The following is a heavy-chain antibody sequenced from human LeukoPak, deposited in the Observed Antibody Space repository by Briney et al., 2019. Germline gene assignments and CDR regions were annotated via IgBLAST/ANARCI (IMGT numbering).Heavy chain of an antibody. CDR1: GGTFSSYA. J-gene: IGHJ4*02. CDR2: IIPIFGTA. Sequence: SVKVSCKASGGTFSSYAISWVRQAPGQGLEWMGGIIPIFGTANYAQKFQGRVTITADESTSTACMELSSLRSEDTAVYYCARDRYQSGSYVRYFDYWGQGTLVTVSS. D-gene: IGHD1-26*01. CDR3: ARDRYQSGSYVRYFDY. V-gene: IGHV1-69*13.